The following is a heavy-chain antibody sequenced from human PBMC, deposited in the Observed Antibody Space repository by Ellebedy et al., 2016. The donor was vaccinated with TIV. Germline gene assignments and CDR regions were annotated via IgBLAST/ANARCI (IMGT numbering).Heavy chain of an antibody. Sequence: GESLKISCAASGFIFNGSWMTWVRQAPGKGLEWVANINQDGSDEYYVDSVKGRFTISRDNAKNSLYLQMNSLRAEDTAMYYCARDVAPVGQVTFDCWGQGTLVTVSS. D-gene: IGHD2-21*02. V-gene: IGHV3-7*03. CDR3: ARDVAPVGQVTFDC. J-gene: IGHJ4*02. CDR2: INQDGSDE. CDR1: GFIFNGSW.